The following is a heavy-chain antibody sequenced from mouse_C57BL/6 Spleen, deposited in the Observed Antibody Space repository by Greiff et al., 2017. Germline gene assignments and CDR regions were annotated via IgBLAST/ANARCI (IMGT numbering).Heavy chain of an antibody. CDR3: ARSGVVADYYAMDY. V-gene: IGHV1-59*01. CDR1: GYTFTSYW. J-gene: IGHJ4*01. D-gene: IGHD1-1*01. CDR2: IDPSDSYT. Sequence: VQLQQSGAELVRPGTSVKLSCKASGYTFTSYWMHWVKQRPGQGLEWIGVIDPSDSYTNYNQKFKGKATLTVDTSSSTAYMQLSSLTSEDSAVYYCARSGVVADYYAMDYWGQGTSVTVSS.